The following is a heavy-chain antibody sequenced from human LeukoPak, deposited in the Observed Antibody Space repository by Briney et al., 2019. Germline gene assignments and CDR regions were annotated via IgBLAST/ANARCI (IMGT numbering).Heavy chain of an antibody. CDR2: MNPNSGNT. J-gene: IGHJ6*03. Sequence: ASVKVSCKASGYTFTSYDINWVRQATGQGLEWRGWMNPNSGNTGYAQKFQGRVTMTRNTSISTAYMELSSLRAEDTAVYYCARGGYSSGSYYMDVWGKGTTVTISS. D-gene: IGHD6-19*01. CDR1: GYTFTSYD. CDR3: ARGGYSSGSYYMDV. V-gene: IGHV1-8*02.